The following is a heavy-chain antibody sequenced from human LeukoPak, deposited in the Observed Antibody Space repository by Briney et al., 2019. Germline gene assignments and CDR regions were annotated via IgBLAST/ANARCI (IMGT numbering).Heavy chain of an antibody. Sequence: SETLSLTCAVSGGSISIYYWNWIRQPPGKGLEWIGYIYYSGSTNYNPSLKSRVTISVDTSKNQFSLKLSSVTAADTAVYYCASQYYDILTGYPSQYMDVWGKGTTVTVSS. J-gene: IGHJ6*03. CDR3: ASQYYDILTGYPSQYMDV. V-gene: IGHV4-59*01. D-gene: IGHD3-9*01. CDR2: IYYSGST. CDR1: GGSISIYY.